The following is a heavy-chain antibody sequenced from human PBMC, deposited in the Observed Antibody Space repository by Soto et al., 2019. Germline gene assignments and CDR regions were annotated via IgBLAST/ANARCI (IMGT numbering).Heavy chain of an antibody. CDR2: ISYDGSNK. V-gene: IGHV3-30*18. Sequence: QVPLVESGGGVVQPGRSLRLSCAASGFTFSSHGMHWVRQAPGKGLEWVAVISYDGSNKYYADSVKGRFTISRDNSKNTVYLQMNSLRAEDTAVYYCAKVRGYSGYDYSAFDYWGQGTLVTVSS. D-gene: IGHD5-12*01. CDR1: GFTFSSHG. J-gene: IGHJ4*02. CDR3: AKVRGYSGYDYSAFDY.